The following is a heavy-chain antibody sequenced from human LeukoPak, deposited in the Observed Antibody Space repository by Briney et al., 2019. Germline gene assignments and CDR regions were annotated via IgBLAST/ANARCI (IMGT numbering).Heavy chain of an antibody. V-gene: IGHV3-30*01. CDR1: GFTFSSYA. Sequence: GGSQTLSCAASGFTFSSYAVHWVRHAPDKGIVWVGVISYDGSNKYYADSVKGRFPISRENSKSTLYLKMNSLRAEDTAVYYCASPIIAVAGYFYYWGQGTLVTVSS. J-gene: IGHJ4*02. D-gene: IGHD6-19*01. CDR2: ISYDGSNK. CDR3: ASPIIAVAGYFYY.